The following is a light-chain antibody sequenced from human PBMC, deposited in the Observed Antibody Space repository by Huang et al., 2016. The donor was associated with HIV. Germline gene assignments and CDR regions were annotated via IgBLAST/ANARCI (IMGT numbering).Light chain of an antibody. V-gene: IGKV1-39*01. J-gene: IGKJ1*01. Sequence: DIQMTQSPSSLSASVRDRVTITCRASQSISSYLNWYQQKPGKAPNRLIYAASSLQSGVPSRFSGSGSGTDFTLTISSLQPEDFAIYYCQQSYNTPWTFGQGTKVEVK. CDR2: AAS. CDR3: QQSYNTPWT. CDR1: QSISSY.